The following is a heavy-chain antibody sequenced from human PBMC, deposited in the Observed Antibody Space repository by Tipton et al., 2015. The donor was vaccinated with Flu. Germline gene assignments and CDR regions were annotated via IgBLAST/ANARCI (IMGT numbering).Heavy chain of an antibody. CDR1: GFIFYSHS. CDR2: ISSSSSYK. CDR3: SREGYYGSGNFYYYYGMDV. Sequence: SLRLSCAASGFIFYSHSMNWVRQAPGKGLEWVSSISSSSSYKYYADSVKGRFTISRDNAKNSLYLQINSLSAEDTAVYYCSREGYYGSGNFYYYYGMDVRGQGTTVTVSS. D-gene: IGHD3-10*01. J-gene: IGHJ6*02. V-gene: IGHV3-21*01.